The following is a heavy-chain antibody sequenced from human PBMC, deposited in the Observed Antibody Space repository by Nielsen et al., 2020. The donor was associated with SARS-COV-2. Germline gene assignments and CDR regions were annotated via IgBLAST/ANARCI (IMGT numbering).Heavy chain of an antibody. J-gene: IGHJ3*02. CDR1: GFTFDDYA. CDR2: IKQDGSEK. Sequence: GGSLRLSCAASGFTFDDYAMHWVRQAPGKGLEWVANIKQDGSEKYYVDSVKGRFTISRDNAKNSLYLQMNSLRAEDTAVYYCARDRYYDFWSGSPAGDAFDTWGQGTMVTVSS. V-gene: IGHV3-7*03. D-gene: IGHD3-3*01. CDR3: ARDRYYDFWSGSPAGDAFDT.